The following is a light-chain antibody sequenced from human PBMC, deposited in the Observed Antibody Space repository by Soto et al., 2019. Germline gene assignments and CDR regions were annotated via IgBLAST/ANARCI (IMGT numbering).Light chain of an antibody. V-gene: IGKV4-1*01. CDR1: QSVLYSSNNKNY. J-gene: IGKJ1*01. CDR2: WAS. CDR3: QQYYSPPWT. Sequence: DFVMTQYLDSLAVSLGKRATINCKSSQSVLYSSNNKNYLAWYQQKPGQPPKLLIHWASIRESGVPDRFSGSGSVTDFTLTIISLQAEDVAVYHCQQYYSPPWTFGQGTKVDIK.